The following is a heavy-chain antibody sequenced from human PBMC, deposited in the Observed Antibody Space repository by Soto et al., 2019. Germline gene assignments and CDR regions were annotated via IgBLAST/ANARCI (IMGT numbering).Heavy chain of an antibody. V-gene: IGHV4-31*03. CDR1: GGCSTTGGYY. J-gene: IGHJ4*02. D-gene: IGHD2-15*01. Sequence: TLSLTCTVAGGCSTTGGYYWSWIRQLPGKGLEWIGHRYYSESTYYNPSLKSRVSISLDTSKKQFSLKLSFVTAADTAMYYCARTKCSGGSCYSWSLDYWGQGTPVTVSS. CDR2: RYYSEST. CDR3: ARTKCSGGSCYSWSLDY.